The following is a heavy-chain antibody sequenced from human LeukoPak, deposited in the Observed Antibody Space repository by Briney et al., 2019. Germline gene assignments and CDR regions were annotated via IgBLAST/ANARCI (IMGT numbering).Heavy chain of an antibody. CDR3: ARASDGTEDY. D-gene: IGHD5-18*01. CDR2: ISYDGSNK. V-gene: IGHV3-30*04. J-gene: IGHJ4*02. Sequence: GRSLRLSCAASGFTFSSYAMHWVRQAPGKGLEWVAVISYDGSNKYYADSVKGRFTISRDNSKNTLYLQMNSLRAEDTAVYYCARASDGTEDYWRQGTLVTVSS. CDR1: GFTFSSYA.